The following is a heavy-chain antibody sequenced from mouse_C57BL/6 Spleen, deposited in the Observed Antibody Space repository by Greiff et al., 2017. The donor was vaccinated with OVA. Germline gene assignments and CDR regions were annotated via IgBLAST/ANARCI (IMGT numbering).Heavy chain of an antibody. V-gene: IGHV1-66*01. CDR1: GYSFTSYY. J-gene: IGHJ2*01. CDR3: ARAGDGSPFDC. CDR2: IYPGSGNT. Sequence: QVQLQQSGPELVKPGASVKISCKASGYSFTSYYIHWVKQRPGQGLEWIGWIYPGSGNTKYNEKFKGKATLTADTSSSTAYMQLSSLTSEDSAVYYCARAGDGSPFDCWGQGTTLTVSS. D-gene: IGHD2-3*01.